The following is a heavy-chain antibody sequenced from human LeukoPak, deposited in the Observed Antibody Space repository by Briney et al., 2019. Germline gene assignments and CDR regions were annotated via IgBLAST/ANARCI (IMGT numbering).Heavy chain of an antibody. CDR1: GGSISSGGYY. D-gene: IGHD6-13*01. CDR3: ARGGDSSSWSRLKNWFDP. J-gene: IGHJ5*02. Sequence: SETLSLTCTVSGGSISSGGYYWSWIRQHPGKGLESIGYFYYSGSTYYNPSLKSRVTISVDTSKNQFSLKLSSVTAADTAVYYCARGGDSSSWSRLKNWFDPWGQGTLVTVSS. V-gene: IGHV4-31*03. CDR2: FYYSGST.